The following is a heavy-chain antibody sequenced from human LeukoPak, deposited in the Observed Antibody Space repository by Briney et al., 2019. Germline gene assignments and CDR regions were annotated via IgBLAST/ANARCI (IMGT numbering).Heavy chain of an antibody. D-gene: IGHD1-26*01. CDR3: ARQDALGKFPPPYYMDV. Sequence: PSETLSLTRTVSGGSIRSYYWNWIRQPPGRGLEWIGYISETGSINYNSSLENRVTLSLDRSKSQISLNLRSATVADTAVYYCARQDALGKFPPPYYMDVWGKGTTVIVS. J-gene: IGHJ6*03. CDR1: GGSIRSYY. CDR2: ISETGSI. V-gene: IGHV4-59*08.